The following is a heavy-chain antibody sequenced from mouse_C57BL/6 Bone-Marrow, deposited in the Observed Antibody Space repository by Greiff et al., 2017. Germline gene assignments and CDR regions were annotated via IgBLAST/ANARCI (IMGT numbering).Heavy chain of an antibody. Sequence: VMLVESGPGLVAPSQSLSITCTVSGFSLTSYGVHWVRQPPGKGLEWLVVIWSDGSTTYNSALKSRLSISKDNSKSQVFLKMNSLQTDDTAMYYCARHSIDGSSPYWYFDVWGTGTTVTVSS. D-gene: IGHD1-1*01. J-gene: IGHJ1*03. CDR2: IWSDGST. CDR1: GFSLTSYG. V-gene: IGHV2-6-1*01. CDR3: ARHSIDGSSPYWYFDV.